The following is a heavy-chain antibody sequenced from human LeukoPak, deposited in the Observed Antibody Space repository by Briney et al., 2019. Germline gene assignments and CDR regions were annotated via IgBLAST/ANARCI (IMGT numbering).Heavy chain of an antibody. CDR3: ARDGYNHDAFDI. Sequence: SETLSLTCTVSGGSFSGNYWSWIRKPPGRGLEWIAYISHNGETSYNPSLKSRVSISVDPSKNQFSLNLESVTAADTAVYYCARDGYNHDAFDIWGQGTMVTVSS. J-gene: IGHJ3*02. CDR1: GGSFSGNY. D-gene: IGHD5-24*01. V-gene: IGHV4-59*01. CDR2: ISHNGET.